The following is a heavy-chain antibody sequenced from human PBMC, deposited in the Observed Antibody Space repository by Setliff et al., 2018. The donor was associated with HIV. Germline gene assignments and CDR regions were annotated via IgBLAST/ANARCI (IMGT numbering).Heavy chain of an antibody. D-gene: IGHD3-3*01. CDR3: ARSIVPVASGYYYFEY. CDR1: GGSISGHY. Sequence: SETLSLTCSVSGGSISGHYWGWIRQPPGKGLEWIGYMFSSGSAQYNSSLKSRVSMSADTSKNQFSLRLSSVAAGDTAVYYCARSIVPVASGYYYFEYWGQGTLVTVSS. J-gene: IGHJ4*02. CDR2: MFSSGSA. V-gene: IGHV4-59*04.